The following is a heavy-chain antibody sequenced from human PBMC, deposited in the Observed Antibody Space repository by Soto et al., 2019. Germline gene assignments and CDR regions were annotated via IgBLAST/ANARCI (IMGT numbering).Heavy chain of an antibody. CDR1: GGSISSYY. CDR3: ARAGDIVVVPAAMLPWYFDL. Sequence: QVQLQESGPGLVKPSETLSLTCTVSGGSISSYYWSWIRQPPGKGLAWIGYIYYSGSTNYNPSLKSRVTISVVTSKNQFALKLSSVTAADTAVYYCARAGDIVVVPAAMLPWYFDLWGRGTLVTVSS. J-gene: IGHJ2*01. V-gene: IGHV4-59*01. CDR2: IYYSGST. D-gene: IGHD2-2*01.